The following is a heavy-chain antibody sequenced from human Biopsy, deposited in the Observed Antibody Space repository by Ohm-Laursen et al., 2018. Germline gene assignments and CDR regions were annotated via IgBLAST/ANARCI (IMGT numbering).Heavy chain of an antibody. CDR1: RGSISSNF. CDR3: ARVSVTAYTLPRWLFDL. CDR2: MSNSGST. Sequence: GTLSLTCTISRGSISSNFWSWIRQPPGKGLEWIGYMSNSGSTNYNPSLKSRVTISMDAPKNQFSLNLNSVTAADTAVYYCARVSVTAYTLPRWLFDLWGRGTLVTVSS. V-gene: IGHV4-59*01. D-gene: IGHD2-21*02. J-gene: IGHJ2*01.